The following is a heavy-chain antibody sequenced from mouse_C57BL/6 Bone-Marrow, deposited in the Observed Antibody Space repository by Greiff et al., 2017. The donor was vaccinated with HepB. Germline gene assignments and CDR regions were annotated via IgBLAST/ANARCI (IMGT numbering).Heavy chain of an antibody. J-gene: IGHJ3*01. V-gene: IGHV7-3*01. Sequence: VKVVESGGGLVQPGGSLSLSCAASGFTFTDYYMSWVRQPPGKALEWLGFIRNKANGYTTEYSASVKGLFTISRDNSQSILYLQMKALRAEDSATYYCAMGSTCGGFAYWGQGTLVTVSA. CDR2: IRNKANGYTT. CDR1: GFTFTDYY. CDR3: AMGSTCGGFAY. D-gene: IGHD1-3*01.